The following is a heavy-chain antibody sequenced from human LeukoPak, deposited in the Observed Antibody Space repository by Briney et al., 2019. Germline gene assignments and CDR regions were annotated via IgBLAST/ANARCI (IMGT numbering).Heavy chain of an antibody. V-gene: IGHV4-59*08. D-gene: IGHD2-15*01. CDR2: IYYSGSN. CDR3: ARQLGSGSDY. J-gene: IGHJ4*02. CDR1: GGSISSYY. Sequence: SETLSLTCTVSGGSISSYYWSWLRQPPGKGLEWIGYIYYSGSNNYNPSLKRRATISVNTTKNQYSLKLSSVTAADTAVYYCARQLGSGSDYWGQGTLVSVSS.